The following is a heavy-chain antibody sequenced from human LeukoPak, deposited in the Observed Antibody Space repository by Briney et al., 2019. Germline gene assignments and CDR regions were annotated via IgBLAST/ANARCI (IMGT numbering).Heavy chain of an antibody. D-gene: IGHD1-7*01. J-gene: IGHJ4*02. V-gene: IGHV3-33*01. CDR2: IWYDGSNK. CDR1: GFTFSSYG. Sequence: GRSLRLSCAASGFTFSSYGMHWVRQAPGKGLEWVAVIWYDGSNKYYADSVKGRLTISRDNSKNTLYLQMSSLRAEDTAVYYCARGYNWNYEDLGFFDYWGQGTLVTVSS. CDR3: ARGYNWNYEDLGFFDY.